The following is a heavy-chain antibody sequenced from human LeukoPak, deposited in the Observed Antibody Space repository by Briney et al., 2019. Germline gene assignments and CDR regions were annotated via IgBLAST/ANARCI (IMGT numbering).Heavy chain of an antibody. V-gene: IGHV3-15*01. CDR2: IKSKTDGGTT. J-gene: IGHJ6*03. CDR1: GFTFSNAW. Sequence: GGSLRLSCAASGFTFSNAWMSWVRQAPGKGLEWVGRIKSKTDGGTTDYAAPVKGRFTISRDDSRNTLYLQMNSLKTEDTAVYYCTTVKIEGVATTFKSYYYYYYMDVWGKGTTVTVSS. CDR3: TTVKIEGVATTFKSYYYYYYMDV. D-gene: IGHD5-12*01.